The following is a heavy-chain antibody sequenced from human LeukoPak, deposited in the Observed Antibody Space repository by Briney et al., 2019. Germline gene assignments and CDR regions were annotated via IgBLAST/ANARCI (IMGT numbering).Heavy chain of an antibody. CDR1: GFTFSSYG. J-gene: IGHJ6*03. V-gene: IGHV3-30*02. CDR2: IRFDGSNK. CDR3: AKGGGYEAQYYYYLDV. D-gene: IGHD5-12*01. Sequence: GGSLRLSCAASGFTFSSYGMSWVRQAPGKGLEWVAFIRFDGSNKYYADSVKGRFTISRDNSKNTLYLQMKSLRAEDTAVYYCAKGGGYEAQYYYYLDVWGKGTTVTISS.